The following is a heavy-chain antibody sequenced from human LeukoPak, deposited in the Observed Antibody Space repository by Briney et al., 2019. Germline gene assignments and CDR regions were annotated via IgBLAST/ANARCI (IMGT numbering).Heavy chain of an antibody. CDR1: GGSFSGYY. CDR2: INHSGST. J-gene: IGHJ4*02. V-gene: IGHV4-34*01. CDR3: ARRPNYGEIDY. D-gene: IGHD3-10*01. Sequence: SETLSLTCAVYGGSFSGYYWSWIRQPPGKGLEWIGEINHSGSTNYNPSLKSRVTISVDTSKNQFSLKLSSVTAADTAVYYCARRPNYGEIDYWGQGTLVTVSS.